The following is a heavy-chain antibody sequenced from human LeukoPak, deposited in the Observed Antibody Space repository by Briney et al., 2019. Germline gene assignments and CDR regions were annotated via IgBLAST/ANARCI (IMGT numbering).Heavy chain of an antibody. Sequence: GASVKVSCKASGYTFTSYGISWVRQAPGQGLEWMGWISAYNGNTNYAQKLQGRVTMTTDTSTSTAYMELRSLRSDDTAVYYCARDSYYYGSGSLRPFDYWGQGTLVTVSS. D-gene: IGHD3-10*01. CDR3: ARDSYYYGSGSLRPFDY. CDR2: ISAYNGNT. CDR1: GYTFTSYG. J-gene: IGHJ4*02. V-gene: IGHV1-18*01.